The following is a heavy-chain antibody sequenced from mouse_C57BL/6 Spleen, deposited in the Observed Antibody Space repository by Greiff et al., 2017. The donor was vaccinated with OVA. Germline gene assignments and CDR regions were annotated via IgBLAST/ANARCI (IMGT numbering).Heavy chain of an antibody. D-gene: IGHD2-4*01. CDR3: AILYDYDTWFAY. V-gene: IGHV1-9*01. CDR2: ILPGSGST. Sequence: VQRVESGAELMKPGASVKLSCKATGYTFTGYCIEWVKQSPGHGLEWIGEILPGSGSTNYNEKFKGKATFTADASSNTAYLQLSSLTTEYSAFSYCAILYDYDTWFAYWGQGTLVTVSA. CDR1: GYTFTGYC. J-gene: IGHJ3*01.